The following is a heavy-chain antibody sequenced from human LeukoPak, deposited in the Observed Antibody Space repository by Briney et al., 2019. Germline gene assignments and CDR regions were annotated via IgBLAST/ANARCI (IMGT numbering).Heavy chain of an antibody. CDR1: GYTFTGYY. CDR2: INPNSGDT. J-gene: IGHJ4*02. V-gene: IGHV1-2*02. Sequence: ASVKVSCKASGYTFTGYYMHWVRQAPGQGLEWMGWINPNSGDTNYAQKFQGRVTMTRDTSISTAYLELSGLGSDDTAVYYCARSTWTSSSSDYWGQGTLVTVSS. D-gene: IGHD6-6*01. CDR3: ARSTWTSSSSDY.